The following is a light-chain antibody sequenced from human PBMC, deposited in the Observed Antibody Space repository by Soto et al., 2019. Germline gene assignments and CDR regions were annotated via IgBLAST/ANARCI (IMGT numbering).Light chain of an antibody. V-gene: IGKV3-11*01. CDR2: DAS. J-gene: IGKJ1*01. CDR1: QSISSY. CDR3: QQRSNWPWT. Sequence: EIVLTQSPATLSLSPGERATLSCRASQSISSYLAWYQQKPGQAPGLLIYDASNRATGIPARFSGSGSGSDFTLSITSPEPEDVAVYYCQQRSNWPWTVGQGTKVEVK.